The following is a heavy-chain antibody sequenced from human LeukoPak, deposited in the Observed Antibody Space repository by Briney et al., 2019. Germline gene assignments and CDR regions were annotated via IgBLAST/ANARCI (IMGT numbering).Heavy chain of an antibody. D-gene: IGHD6-13*01. CDR2: IRYDGINK. CDR3: AKVQQMEVFEY. Sequence: GGPLRLPCAVSGFTFSSYGMNWVRQAPGKGLEWVAFIRYDGINKYYAESVKGRFTISTDNSKNPLYLQTHSLRPEDTAVYYCAKVQQMEVFEYWGQGTLVTVSS. CDR1: GFTFSSYG. V-gene: IGHV3-30*02. J-gene: IGHJ4*02.